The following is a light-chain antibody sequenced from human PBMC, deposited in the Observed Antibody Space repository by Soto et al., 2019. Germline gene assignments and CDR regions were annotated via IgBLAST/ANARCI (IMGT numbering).Light chain of an antibody. Sequence: QSALTKPASGSGSPGQSITISCTGTSSDVGGYHYVSWYQHRPGRVPKLIIYEVTNRASGVTNRFSASKSGNTASLTISGRLADDEADCYCTSYTSTGTLVFGGGTKVTVL. CDR1: SSDVGGYHY. J-gene: IGLJ3*02. V-gene: IGLV2-14*01. CDR3: TSYTSTGTLV. CDR2: EVT.